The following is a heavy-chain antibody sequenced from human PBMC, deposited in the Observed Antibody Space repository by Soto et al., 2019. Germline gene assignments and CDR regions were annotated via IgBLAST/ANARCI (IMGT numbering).Heavy chain of an antibody. D-gene: IGHD3-22*01. CDR1: GFTFSGYA. Sequence: GGSLRLSCAASGFTFSGYAMSWVRQAPGKGLEWVSAISGSGGSTYYADSVKGRFTISRDNSKNTLYLQMNSLRAEDTAVYYCAKDQRITMIVVVPNAFDIWGQGTMVTVSS. V-gene: IGHV3-23*01. CDR2: ISGSGGST. CDR3: AKDQRITMIVVVPNAFDI. J-gene: IGHJ3*02.